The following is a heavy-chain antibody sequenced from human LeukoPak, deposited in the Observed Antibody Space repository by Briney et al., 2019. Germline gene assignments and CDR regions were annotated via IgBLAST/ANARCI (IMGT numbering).Heavy chain of an antibody. CDR2: ISGSGGST. Sequence: GGSLRLSCAASGFTFSSYAMSWVRQAPGKGLEWVSAISGSGGSTYYADSVKGRFTISRDNSKNTLYLQMNSLRAEDTAVYYCAKSRCSSTSCYGDYWGQGTLVTVSS. D-gene: IGHD2-2*01. J-gene: IGHJ4*02. CDR1: GFTFSSYA. V-gene: IGHV3-23*01. CDR3: AKSRCSSTSCYGDY.